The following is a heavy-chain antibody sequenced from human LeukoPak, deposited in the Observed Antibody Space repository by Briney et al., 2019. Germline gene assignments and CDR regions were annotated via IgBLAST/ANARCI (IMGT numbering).Heavy chain of an antibody. CDR2: IYTSGST. CDR3: ARDRRIADRHYYYMDV. D-gene: IGHD6-13*01. Sequence: PSGTLSLTCTVSGGSISSYYWSWIRQPAGKGLEWIGRIYTSGSTNYNPSLKSRVTMSVDTSKNQFSLKLSSVTAADTAVHYCARDRRIADRHYYYMDVWGKGPTVPVPS. J-gene: IGHJ6*03. V-gene: IGHV4-4*07. CDR1: GGSISSYY.